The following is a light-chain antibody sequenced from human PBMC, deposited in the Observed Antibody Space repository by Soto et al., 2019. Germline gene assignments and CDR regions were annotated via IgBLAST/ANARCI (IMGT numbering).Light chain of an antibody. J-gene: IGLJ1*01. CDR2: GNS. Sequence: QSVLTQPPSVSGAPGQMVTISGAGVSSNIVAGYDVHWYQQLPGTAPKLLIYGNSNRPSGVPDRFSGSKSGTSASLAITGLQAEDEADYYCQSYDSSWGVFGTGTKVTVL. V-gene: IGLV1-40*01. CDR3: QSYDSSWGV. CDR1: SSNIVAGYD.